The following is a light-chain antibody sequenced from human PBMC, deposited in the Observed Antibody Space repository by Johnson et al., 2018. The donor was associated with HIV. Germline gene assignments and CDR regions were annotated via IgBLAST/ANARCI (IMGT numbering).Light chain of an antibody. Sequence: QSILTQPPSVSAAPGQKVTISCSGSSSNIGNNYVSWYQQLPGTAPKLLIYRNNQRPSGVPDRFSGSKSGTSASLAILGLQAGDEADYYCAAWDDSLNGFYVFGTGTKVTVL. J-gene: IGLJ1*01. CDR3: AAWDDSLNGFYV. CDR2: RNN. V-gene: IGLV1-47*01. CDR1: SSNIGNNY.